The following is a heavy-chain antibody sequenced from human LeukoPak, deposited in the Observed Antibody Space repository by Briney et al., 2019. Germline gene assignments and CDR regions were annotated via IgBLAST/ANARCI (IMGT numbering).Heavy chain of an antibody. D-gene: IGHD3-22*01. J-gene: IGHJ3*02. V-gene: IGHV3-7*01. CDR3: VRYYYNDDGYSEEVFDI. CDR2: IKAWGREK. CDR1: GFTFSRYW. Sequence: GGSQTLPCAASGFTFSRYWMTWLRQAPGKGLEWVANIKAWGREKNYVDSMKGRFNVSRDNAKNSLHLQMNSLRAEDTAVYYCVRYYYNDDGYSEEVFDISGQG.